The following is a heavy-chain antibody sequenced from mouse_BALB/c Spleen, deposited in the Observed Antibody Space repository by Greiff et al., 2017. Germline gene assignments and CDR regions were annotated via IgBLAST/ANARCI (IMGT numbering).Heavy chain of an antibody. CDR1: GFSLTSYG. V-gene: IGHV2-2*02. CDR2: IWSGGST. CDR3: ARGYWNYYAMDY. D-gene: IGHD4-1*01. Sequence: VQRVESGPGLVQPSQSLSITCTVSGFSLTSYGVHWVRQSPGKGLEWLGVIWSGGSTDYNAAFISRLSISKDNSKSQVFFKMNSLQANDTAIYYCARGYWNYYAMDYWGQGTSVTVSS. J-gene: IGHJ4*01.